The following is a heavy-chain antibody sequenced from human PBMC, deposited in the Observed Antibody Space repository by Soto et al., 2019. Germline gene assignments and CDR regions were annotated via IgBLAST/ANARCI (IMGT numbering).Heavy chain of an antibody. CDR1: GGSISSSSYY. CDR3: ARDFGVVISSWSGGMHV. V-gene: IGHV4-39*07. CDR2: IYHSGTT. Sequence: SETLSLTCTVSGGSISSSSYYWGWIRQPPGKGLEWIGSIYHSGTTYYNPSLKSRVTISVDTSKNQFSLKLSSVSAADTAVYYCARDFGVVISSWSGGMHVWGQGTTVTVSS. J-gene: IGHJ6*02. D-gene: IGHD3-3*01.